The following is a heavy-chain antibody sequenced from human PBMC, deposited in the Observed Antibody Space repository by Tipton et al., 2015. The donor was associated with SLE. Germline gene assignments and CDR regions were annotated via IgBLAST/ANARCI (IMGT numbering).Heavy chain of an antibody. Sequence: GSLRLSCAASGFTFNRYWMHWVRQAPGKGLMWVSRIDSDGTITNYADTVKGRFTISRDNAKDTLYLQMNSLRAEDTAVYYCARIHYYGSGSRDYWGQGTLATVSS. D-gene: IGHD3-10*01. CDR2: IDSDGTIT. CDR3: ARIHYYGSGSRDY. V-gene: IGHV3-74*01. J-gene: IGHJ4*02. CDR1: GFTFNRYW.